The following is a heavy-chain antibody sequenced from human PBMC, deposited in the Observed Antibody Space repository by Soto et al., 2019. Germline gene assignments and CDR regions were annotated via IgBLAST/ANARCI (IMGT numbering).Heavy chain of an antibody. CDR3: ASHSTSSTGTPYFDY. V-gene: IGHV1-69*02. J-gene: IGHJ4*02. CDR2: IIPILGIA. CDR1: GGTFSSYT. Sequence: SVKVSCKASGGTFSSYTISWVRQAPGQGLEWMGRIIPILGIANYAQKFQGRVTITADKSTSTAYMELSSLRSEDTAVYYCASHSTSSTGTPYFDYWGQGTLFTVSS. D-gene: IGHD4-17*01.